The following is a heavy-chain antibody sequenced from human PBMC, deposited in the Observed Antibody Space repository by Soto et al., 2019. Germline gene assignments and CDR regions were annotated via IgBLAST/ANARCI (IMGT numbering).Heavy chain of an antibody. J-gene: IGHJ3*02. Sequence: EVQLVESGGGLVKPGGSLRLSCAASGFTFSNAGMSWVRQAPGKGLEWVGRIKSKTDGGTTDYAAPVKGRFTISRDDSNNSVYQQMNSLKTEYIAVYYCTTADYDIWTVYATDAFEIWGQGTMVTVSS. CDR3: TTADYDIWTVYATDAFEI. V-gene: IGHV3-15*01. CDR1: GFTFSNAG. D-gene: IGHD3-9*01. CDR2: IKSKTDGGTT.